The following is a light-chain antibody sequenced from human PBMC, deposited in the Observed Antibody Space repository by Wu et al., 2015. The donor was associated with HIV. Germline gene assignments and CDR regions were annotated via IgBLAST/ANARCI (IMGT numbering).Light chain of an antibody. V-gene: IGKV3-20*01. J-gene: IGKJ2*01. CDR1: QSVSSSY. CDR3: QYYGTSPPYY. CDR2: GAS. Sequence: EIVLTQSPGTLSLSPGERATLSCRASQSVSSSYLAWYQQKPGQAPRLLIYGASSRATGIPDRFSGGGSGTDFTLTISGVEPEDYAVYYCQYYGTSPPYYFGQGTRLDIK.